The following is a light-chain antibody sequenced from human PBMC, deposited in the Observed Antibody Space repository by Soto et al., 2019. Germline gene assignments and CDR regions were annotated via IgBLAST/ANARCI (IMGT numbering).Light chain of an antibody. CDR3: QQSFVSPWT. J-gene: IGKJ1*01. CDR2: EAT. CDR1: QNIHKY. V-gene: IGKV1-39*01. Sequence: DIQMTQSPSSLSASVGDRVTISCRSSQNIHKYLNWYQQRPGKAPNLLVYEATSLETGVSSKFSGSGSGTEFTLTINSLQPEDFATYYCQQSFVSPWTFGQGTNIEI.